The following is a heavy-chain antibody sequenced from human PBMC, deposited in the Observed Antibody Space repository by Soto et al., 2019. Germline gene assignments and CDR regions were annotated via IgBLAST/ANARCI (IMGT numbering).Heavy chain of an antibody. CDR3: AKVPTAEDIVVVPAVDY. CDR2: ISGSGGST. V-gene: IGHV3-23*01. D-gene: IGHD2-2*01. CDR1: GFTFSSYA. Sequence: PGGSLRLSCAASGFTFSSYAMSWVRQAPGKGLEWVSAISGSGGSTYYADSVKGRFTISRDNSKNTLYLQMNSLRAEDTAVYYCAKVPTAEDIVVVPAVDYWGQGTLVTVSS. J-gene: IGHJ4*02.